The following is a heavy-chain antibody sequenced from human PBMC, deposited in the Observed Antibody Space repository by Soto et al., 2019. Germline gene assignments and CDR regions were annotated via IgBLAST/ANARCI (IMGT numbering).Heavy chain of an antibody. Sequence: EVQLVQSGAEVKKSGESLRISCKGSGYSFTTYWITWVRQMPGKGLEWMGRIDPSDSYANYSPSFQGHVTISVARSVSTADLQWSSLKASDTAMYYCARLSRDSTGHYKLDYWGQGTLVTVSP. CDR3: ARLSRDSTGHYKLDY. CDR2: IDPSDSYA. J-gene: IGHJ4*01. CDR1: GYSFTTYW. V-gene: IGHV5-10-1*01. D-gene: IGHD3-22*01.